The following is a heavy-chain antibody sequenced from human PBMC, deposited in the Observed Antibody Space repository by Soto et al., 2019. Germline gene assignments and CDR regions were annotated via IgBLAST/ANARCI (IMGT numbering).Heavy chain of an antibody. CDR1: GFTFSSYE. D-gene: IGHD3-10*01. V-gene: IGHV3-48*03. Sequence: GGSLRLSCAASGFTFSSYEMNWVRQAPGKGLVGVSYISSSGSTIYYADSVKGRFTISRDNAKNSLYLQMNSLRAEDTAVYYCARVSGSGSFVVYYYYGMDVWGQGTTVTVSS. CDR2: ISSSGSTI. CDR3: ARVSGSGSFVVYYYYGMDV. J-gene: IGHJ6*02.